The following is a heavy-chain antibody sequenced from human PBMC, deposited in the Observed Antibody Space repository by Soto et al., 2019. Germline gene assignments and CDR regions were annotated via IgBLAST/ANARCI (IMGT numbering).Heavy chain of an antibody. CDR3: ARYSGWYHHSWDFDL. J-gene: IGHJ2*01. D-gene: IGHD6-19*01. Sequence: QVQLVQSGAEVKKPGASVKVSCKASGYTFANYNINWVRQAPGQGLEWMGWISAYNGNTNYTQRLQGRVTMTTDTSTSTAYMELRSLTSDDTAVYYCARYSGWYHHSWDFDLWGRGTLVTVSS. V-gene: IGHV1-18*01. CDR2: ISAYNGNT. CDR1: GYTFANYN.